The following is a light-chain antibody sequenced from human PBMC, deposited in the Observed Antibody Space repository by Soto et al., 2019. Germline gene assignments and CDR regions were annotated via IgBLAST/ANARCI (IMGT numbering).Light chain of an antibody. V-gene: IGKV3-11*01. CDR2: DAS. CDR1: QSVSSY. Sequence: EIVLTQSPPTLSLSQGERATLSCRASQSVSSYLAWYQQKPGQAPRLLIYDASNRATGIPARFSGSGSGTDFTLTISSLQPEDFATYFCQHSYITPLTFGQGTKVDIK. CDR3: QHSYITPLT. J-gene: IGKJ1*01.